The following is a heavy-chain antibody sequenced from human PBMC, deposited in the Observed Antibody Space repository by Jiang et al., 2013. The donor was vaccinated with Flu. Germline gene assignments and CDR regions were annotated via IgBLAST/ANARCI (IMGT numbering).Heavy chain of an antibody. Sequence: GSGLVKPSQTLSLTCTVSGGSMNSGGDYWTWIQQPAGKRLEWIGLIYTSGRTNYNPSLKSRVTISLDTSKNQFSLKLSSVTAADTAVYYCARGSLNYGSGSHIYYYYGMDVWGPRDH. CDR1: GGSMNSGGDY. CDR2: IYTSGRT. V-gene: IGHV4-61*02. CDR3: ARGSLNYGSGSHIYYYYGMDV. D-gene: IGHD3-10*01. J-gene: IGHJ6*01.